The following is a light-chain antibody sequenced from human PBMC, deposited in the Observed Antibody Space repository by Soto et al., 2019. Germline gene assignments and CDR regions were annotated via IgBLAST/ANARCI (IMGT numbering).Light chain of an antibody. CDR3: QQYYSSLFT. CDR1: QSVLYSSNNRNY. V-gene: IGKV4-1*01. J-gene: IGKJ2*01. CDR2: WAS. Sequence: DIVMTQSPDSLAVSLGERVTIHCKSSQSVLYSSNNRNYFAWYQQKPGQPPKLLIYWASTRESGVPDRFSGSGSGTDFTLTISSLQAADVAVYYCQQYYSSLFTFGQGTKLEI.